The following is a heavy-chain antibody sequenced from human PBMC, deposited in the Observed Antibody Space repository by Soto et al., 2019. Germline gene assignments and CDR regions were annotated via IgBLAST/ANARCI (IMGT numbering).Heavy chain of an antibody. CDR2: INHSGNA. Sequence: PSETLSLTCAVYGGSFSDYYWIWICQPPGKGLQWIGEINHSGNANYNPSLVLKSRVTISVDTSKKQFSLKVRYVTAADTAVYYCARGGGMATIHHCYSGMDVWGQGTTVTVSS. CDR3: ARGGGMATIHHCYSGMDV. J-gene: IGHJ6*02. D-gene: IGHD5-12*01. CDR1: GGSFSDYY. V-gene: IGHV4-34*01.